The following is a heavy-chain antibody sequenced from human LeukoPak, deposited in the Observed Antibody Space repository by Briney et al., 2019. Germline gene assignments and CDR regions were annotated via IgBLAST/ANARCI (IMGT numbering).Heavy chain of an antibody. Sequence: GGSLRLSCAASGFTFSSYWMSWVRQAPGKGLEWVSSISSSSDMYYADSVKGRFTISRDNAKNSLYLQMNSLRADDTAMYYCASQRGLDDWGQGTLVTVSS. CDR1: GFTFSSYW. CDR2: ISSSSDM. V-gene: IGHV3-21*01. J-gene: IGHJ4*02. D-gene: IGHD6-25*01. CDR3: ASQRGLDD.